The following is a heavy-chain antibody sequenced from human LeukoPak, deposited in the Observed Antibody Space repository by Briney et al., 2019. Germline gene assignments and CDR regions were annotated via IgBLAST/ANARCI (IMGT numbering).Heavy chain of an antibody. CDR2: INPNSGGT. Sequence: ASVKVSCKASGYTFTGYYMHWVRQAPGQGREGLGWINPNSGGTNYAQKSQGRVTMTRDTSISTAYMELSRLRSDDTAVYYCARIPGSSLGAEYFQHWGQGTLVTVSS. J-gene: IGHJ1*01. CDR3: ARIPGSSLGAEYFQH. D-gene: IGHD6-6*01. CDR1: GYTFTGYY. V-gene: IGHV1-2*02.